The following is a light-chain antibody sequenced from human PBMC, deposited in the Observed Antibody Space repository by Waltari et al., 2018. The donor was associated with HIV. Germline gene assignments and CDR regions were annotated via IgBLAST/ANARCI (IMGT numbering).Light chain of an antibody. V-gene: IGLV2-14*03. J-gene: IGLJ2*01. CDR2: DVS. CDR3: SSYTSSSTLVV. CDR1: SRDVGGYNY. Sequence: QSALTHPASVSGSPGQSITISCTGTSRDVGGYNYVSWYQQHPGKAPKLMIYDVSNRPSGVSNRFSGSKSGNTASLTISGLQAEDEADYYCSSYTSSSTLVVFGGGTKLTVL.